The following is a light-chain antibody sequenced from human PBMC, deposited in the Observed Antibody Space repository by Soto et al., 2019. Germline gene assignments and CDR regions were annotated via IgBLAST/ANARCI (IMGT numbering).Light chain of an antibody. J-gene: IGKJ4*01. V-gene: IGKV1-12*01. CDR1: QDIRPW. CDR2: RAS. Sequence: DIQMTQSPSSVPSSVGDRVTITRRESQDIRPWLAWFQQKPGKAPILLIYRASTLHSGVPSRVSGSGAGRDFTLTISSLQPEDFATYYCQQTNSVPLTFGGGNKVEI. CDR3: QQTNSVPLT.